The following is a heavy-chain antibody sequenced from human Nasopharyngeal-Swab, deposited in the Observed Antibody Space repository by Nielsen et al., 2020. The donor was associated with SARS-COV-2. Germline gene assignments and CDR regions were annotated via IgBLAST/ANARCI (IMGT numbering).Heavy chain of an antibody. Sequence: SETLSLPCAVSGGSISSSNWWSWVRQPPGKGLEWIGEIYHSGSTNYNPSLKSRVTISVDKSKNQFSLKLSSVTAADTAVYYCARAVTMVRGAKYYFDYWGQGTLVTVSS. D-gene: IGHD3-10*01. V-gene: IGHV4-4*02. J-gene: IGHJ4*02. CDR3: ARAVTMVRGAKYYFDY. CDR1: GGSISSSNW. CDR2: IYHSGST.